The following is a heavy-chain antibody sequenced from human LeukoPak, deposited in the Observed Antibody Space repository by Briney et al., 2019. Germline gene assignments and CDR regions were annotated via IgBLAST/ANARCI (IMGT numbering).Heavy chain of an antibody. D-gene: IGHD6-19*01. CDR2: LYYSGST. CDR1: GGSISSNNYY. J-gene: IGHJ4*02. Sequence: PSETLSLTCTVSGGSISSNNYYWGWIRQPPGKGLEWIGSLYYSGSTHYTPSLKSRITISVDTSKNQFPLKLRSVTAADTAVYYCARLSSQWLIDYWGQGTLVTVSS. V-gene: IGHV4-39*01. CDR3: ARLSSQWLIDY.